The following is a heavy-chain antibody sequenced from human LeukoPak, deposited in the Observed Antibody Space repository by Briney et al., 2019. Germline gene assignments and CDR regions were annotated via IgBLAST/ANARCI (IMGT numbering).Heavy chain of an antibody. Sequence: SVKVSCKASGGTFSSYAISWVRQAPGQGLEWMGGIIPIFGTANYAQKFQGRVTITADESTSAAYMELSSLRSEDTAVYYCARDRTGTINWFDPWGQGTLVTVSS. CDR2: IIPIFGTA. V-gene: IGHV1-69*13. J-gene: IGHJ5*02. CDR3: ARDRTGTINWFDP. D-gene: IGHD1-7*01. CDR1: GGTFSSYA.